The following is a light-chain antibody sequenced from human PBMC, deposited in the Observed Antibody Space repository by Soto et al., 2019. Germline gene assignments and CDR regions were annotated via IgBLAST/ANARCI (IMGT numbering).Light chain of an antibody. CDR3: QQYNKWPLT. V-gene: IGKV3-15*01. J-gene: IGKJ4*01. Sequence: EIVMTQSPATLSVSPGERATLSCRASQSVSSNLAWYQQNPGQAPRLLIYVTSTRSTGIPARFSGSGSGTDFTLTISTLQSEDFAVYYCQQYNKWPLTFGGGTKVEIK. CDR2: VTS. CDR1: QSVSSN.